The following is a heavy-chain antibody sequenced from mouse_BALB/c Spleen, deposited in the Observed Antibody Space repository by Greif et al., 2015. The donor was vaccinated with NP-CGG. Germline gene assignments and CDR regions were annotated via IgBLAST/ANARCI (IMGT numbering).Heavy chain of an antibody. CDR3: ARGDGNSAWFAY. D-gene: IGHD2-1*01. CDR1: GYSFTGYN. CDR2: IDPYYGGT. J-gene: IGHJ3*01. V-gene: IGHV1-39*01. Sequence: VQLKQSGPELEKPGASVKISCKASGYSFTGYNMNWVKQSNGKSLEWIGNIDPYYGGTSYNQKFKGKATLTVDKSSSTAYMQLKSLTSDDSAVCYCARGDGNSAWFAYWGQGTLVTVSA.